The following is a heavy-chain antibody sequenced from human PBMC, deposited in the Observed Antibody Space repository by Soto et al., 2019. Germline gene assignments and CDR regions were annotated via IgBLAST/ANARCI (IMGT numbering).Heavy chain of an antibody. CDR1: GFTFSSYA. J-gene: IGHJ3*02. Sequence: EVQLLESGGGLVQPGGSLRLSCAASGFTFSSYAMSWVRQAPGKGLEWVSAISGSGGSTYYADSVKGRFTISRDNSKNTRYLQMNSLRAEDTAVYYCAKGTYNWNFAPPHAFDIWGQGTMVTVSS. V-gene: IGHV3-23*01. CDR3: AKGTYNWNFAPPHAFDI. D-gene: IGHD1-7*01. CDR2: ISGSGGST.